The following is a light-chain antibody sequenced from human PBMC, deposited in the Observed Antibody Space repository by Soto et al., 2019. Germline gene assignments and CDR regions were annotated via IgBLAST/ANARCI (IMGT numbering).Light chain of an antibody. V-gene: IGLV2-14*03. CDR3: GSYTTSSNYV. CDR1: ISDVGSYNY. Sequence: QSALSQHPSVSGSPGQSFTISCTGTISDVGSYNYVSWYQQYPGKAPKLMIYDVSTRPSGVSDRFSGSKSGNTASLTISGLRAEDEADYYCGSYTTSSNYVFGTGTTVTV. J-gene: IGLJ1*01. CDR2: DVS.